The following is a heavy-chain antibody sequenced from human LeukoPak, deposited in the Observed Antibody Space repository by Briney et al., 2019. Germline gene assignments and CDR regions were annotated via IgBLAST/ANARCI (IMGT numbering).Heavy chain of an antibody. CDR2: INHSGST. CDR3: ARRGYSYGPPRW. J-gene: IGHJ4*02. V-gene: IGHV4-34*01. CDR1: GGSFSGYY. Sequence: KSSETLSLTCAVYGGSFSGYYWSWIRQPPGKGLEWIGEINHSGSTNYNPSLKSRVTISVDTSKNQFSLKLSSVTAVDTAVYYCARRGYSYGPPRWWGQGTLVTVSS. D-gene: IGHD5-18*01.